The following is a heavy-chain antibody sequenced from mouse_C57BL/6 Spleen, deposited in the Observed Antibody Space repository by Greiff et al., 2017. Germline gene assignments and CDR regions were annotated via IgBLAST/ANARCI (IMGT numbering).Heavy chain of an antibody. V-gene: IGHV6-3*01. CDR2: IRLKSDNYAT. CDR3: TDFAFAY. Sequence: EVKLMESGGGLVQPGGSMKLSCVASGFTFSNYWMNWVRQSPEKGLEWVAQIRLKSDNYATHYAESVKGRFTISRDDSKSSVYLQMNNLRSEDTGIYYCTDFAFAYWGQGTLVTVSA. CDR1: GFTFSNYW. J-gene: IGHJ3*01.